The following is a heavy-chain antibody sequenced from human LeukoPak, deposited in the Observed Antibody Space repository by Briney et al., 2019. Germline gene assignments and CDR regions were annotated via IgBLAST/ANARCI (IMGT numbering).Heavy chain of an antibody. D-gene: IGHD6-19*01. V-gene: IGHV4-4*07. CDR2: IYTSGST. J-gene: IGHJ4*02. Sequence: SETLSLTCTVSGGSISSYYWSWIRQPAGKGLEWIGRIYTSGSTNYNPSLKSRVTMSVDTSKNRFSLKLSSVTAADTAVYYCARWGRGWYQQLPPDYWGQGTLVTVSS. CDR1: GGSISSYY. CDR3: ARWGRGWYQQLPPDY.